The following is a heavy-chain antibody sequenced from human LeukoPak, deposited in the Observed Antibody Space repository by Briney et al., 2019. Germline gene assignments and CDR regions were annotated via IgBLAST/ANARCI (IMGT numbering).Heavy chain of an antibody. Sequence: GASVKVSCKASGGTFSSYAISWVRQAPGQGLEWMGGIIPIFGTANYAQKFQGRVTITTDESTSTAYMELSSLRSEDTAVYYCALRGDGYNYYYYYYMDVWGKGTTVTVSS. CDR1: GGTFSSYA. CDR2: IIPIFGTA. D-gene: IGHD5-24*01. J-gene: IGHJ6*03. CDR3: ALRGDGYNYYYYYYMDV. V-gene: IGHV1-69*05.